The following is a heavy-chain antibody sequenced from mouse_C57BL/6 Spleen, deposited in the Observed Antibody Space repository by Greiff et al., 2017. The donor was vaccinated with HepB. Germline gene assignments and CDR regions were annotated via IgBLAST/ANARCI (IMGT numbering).Heavy chain of an antibody. Sequence: EVQVVESGGGLVQPKGSLKLSCAASGFTFNTYAMHWVRQAPGKGLEWVARIRSKSSNYATYYADSVKDRFTISRDDSQSMLYLQMNNLKTEDTAMYYCVRDEDDYDPYYFDYWGQGTTLTVSS. CDR1: GFTFNTYA. V-gene: IGHV10-3*01. CDR3: VRDEDDYDPYYFDY. J-gene: IGHJ2*01. D-gene: IGHD2-4*01. CDR2: IRSKSSNYAT.